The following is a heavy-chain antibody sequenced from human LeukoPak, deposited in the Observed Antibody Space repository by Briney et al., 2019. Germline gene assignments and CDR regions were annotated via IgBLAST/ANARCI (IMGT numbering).Heavy chain of an antibody. V-gene: IGHV4-39*01. CDR2: IYYSGST. CDR1: GGSINSSTYY. Sequence: SETLSLTCTVSGGSINSSTYYWGWIRQPPGKGLEWIGSIYYSGSTYYNPSLKSRVTISVDTSKTQFSLNLSSVTAADTALYYCARGRNTIFGVVITPPGWFDPWGQGTLVTVSS. CDR3: ARGRNTIFGVVITPPGWFDP. D-gene: IGHD3-3*01. J-gene: IGHJ5*02.